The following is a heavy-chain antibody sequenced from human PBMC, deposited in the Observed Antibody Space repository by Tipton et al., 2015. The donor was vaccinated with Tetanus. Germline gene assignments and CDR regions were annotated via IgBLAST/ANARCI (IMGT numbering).Heavy chain of an antibody. CDR1: GFTFSAYA. CDR2: ISVSGGST. Sequence: SLRLSCAASGFTFSAYAMSWVRQAPGKGLEWVSSISVSGGSTYYADSVKGRITISRDNSKSTLYLQMNSLRAEDTAVYYCAKEGRVTMFGVAHPYYYGMDVWDQGP. V-gene: IGHV3-23*01. J-gene: IGHJ6*02. D-gene: IGHD3-3*01. CDR3: AKEGRVTMFGVAHPYYYGMDV.